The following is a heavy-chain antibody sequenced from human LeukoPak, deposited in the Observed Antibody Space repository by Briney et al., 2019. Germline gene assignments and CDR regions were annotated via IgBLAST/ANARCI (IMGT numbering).Heavy chain of an antibody. Sequence: GGSLRLSCAASGFTFSSYALCWVRQPPPKGLEWVSAISGSGGGTYYADSAQSRLTISRDNTTNTLFLQMNSLRAADTAVYYFAKVGHYYDSSGYPYCGEGTLVTASS. CDR3: AKVGHYYDSSGYPY. J-gene: IGHJ4*02. V-gene: IGHV3-23*01. CDR1: GFTFSSYA. D-gene: IGHD3-22*01. CDR2: ISGSGGGT.